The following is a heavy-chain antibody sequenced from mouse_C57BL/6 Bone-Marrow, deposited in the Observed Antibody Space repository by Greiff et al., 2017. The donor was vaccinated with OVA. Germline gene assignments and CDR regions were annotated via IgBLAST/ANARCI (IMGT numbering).Heavy chain of an antibody. CDR1: GFPITSGYY. CDR3: AGDGWLLGAMDY. CDR2: ITHSGET. Sequence: QLQESGPGLVKPSQSLFLTCSITGFPITSGYYWIWIRQSPGKPLEWMGYITHSGETFYNPSLQSPISITRETSKNHFCLQVSYVTTEDTAMYYCAGDGWLLGAMDYWGQGTSVTVSS. V-gene: IGHV12-3*01. J-gene: IGHJ4*01. D-gene: IGHD2-3*01.